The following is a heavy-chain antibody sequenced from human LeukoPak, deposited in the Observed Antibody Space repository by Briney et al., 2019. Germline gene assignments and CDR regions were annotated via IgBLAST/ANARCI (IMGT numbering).Heavy chain of an antibody. V-gene: IGHV4-39*07. CDR3: ARGGGVLRYFGRPFDY. CDR1: GGSISSSSYY. D-gene: IGHD3-9*01. J-gene: IGHJ4*02. CDR2: IYYSGST. Sequence: PSETLSLTCTVSGGSISSSSYYWGWIRQPPGKGLEWIGSIYYSGSTYYNPSLKSRVTISVDTSKNQFSLKLSSVTAADTAVYYCARGGGVLRYFGRPFDYWGQGTLVTVSS.